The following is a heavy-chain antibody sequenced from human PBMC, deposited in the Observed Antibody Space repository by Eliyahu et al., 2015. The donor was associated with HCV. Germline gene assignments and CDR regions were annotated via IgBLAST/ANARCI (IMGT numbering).Heavy chain of an antibody. CDR2: IIPILGIA. D-gene: IGHD2-15*01. CDR1: GGTFSSYT. V-gene: IGHV1-69*02. J-gene: IGHJ6*02. CDR3: ARSPPDIVSYGMDV. Sequence: EVKKPGSSVKVSCKASGGTFSSYTISWVRQAPGQGLEWMGRIIPILGIANYAQKFQGRVTITADKSTSTAYMELSSLRSEDTAVYYCARSPPDIVSYGMDVWGQGTTVTVSS.